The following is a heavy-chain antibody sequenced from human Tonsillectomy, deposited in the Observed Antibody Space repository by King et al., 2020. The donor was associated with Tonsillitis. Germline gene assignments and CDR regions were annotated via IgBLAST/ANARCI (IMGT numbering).Heavy chain of an antibody. D-gene: IGHD1-26*01. V-gene: IGHV4-39*01. CDR3: ARYVSGSFDY. Sequence: VQLQESGPGVVKPSETLSLTCTVSGVSISTIDQYWAWIRQPPGKGLEWIVYMYYSGTIFYNPSLKIRSTIYCGTSEKRFSLGLSSVTAADTAVYFCARYVSGSFDYWGQGALVTVSS. CDR2: MYYSGTI. CDR1: GVSISTIDQY. J-gene: IGHJ4*02.